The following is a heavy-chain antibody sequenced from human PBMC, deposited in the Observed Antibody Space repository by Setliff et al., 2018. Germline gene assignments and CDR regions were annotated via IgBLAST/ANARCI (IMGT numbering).Heavy chain of an antibody. D-gene: IGHD1-1*01. CDR3: ARGGERYHSAS. CDR2: IYTDGST. J-gene: IGHJ4*02. Sequence: SETLSLTCTVSGDSISRAMCYWSWLRQSAGKGLECIGRIYTDGSTKYNPSLNRRVTLLIDTAKNQISLRLSSVTAADTAVYYCARGGERYHSASWGQGTLVTVSS. CDR1: GDSISRAMCY. V-gene: IGHV4-61*02.